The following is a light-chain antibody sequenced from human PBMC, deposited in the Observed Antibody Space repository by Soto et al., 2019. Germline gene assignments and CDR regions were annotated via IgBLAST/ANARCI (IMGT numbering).Light chain of an antibody. CDR1: QTIGSL. V-gene: IGKV1-5*03. CDR2: KAY. J-gene: IGKJ1*01. Sequence: DVQMTQSPSTLSASVGDRVTITCRASQTIGSLLAWYQQKPGKAPNLLIYKAYSLESGVPARFSGSGFGTEFTLTITGLQPDDFATYYCQHYNSWEFGQGTKVEI. CDR3: QHYNSWE.